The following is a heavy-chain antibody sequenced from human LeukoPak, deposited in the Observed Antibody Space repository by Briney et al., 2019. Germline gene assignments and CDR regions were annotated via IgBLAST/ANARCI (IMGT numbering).Heavy chain of an antibody. V-gene: IGHV3-7*01. CDR2: IKQDGSEK. CDR1: GFTFSSYW. CDR3: ARIVVVVTAIGLDAFDI. Sequence: PGGSLRLSCAASGFTFSSYWMSWVRQAPGKGLEWAANIKQDGSEKYYVDSVKGRFTISRDNAKNSLYLQMNSLRAEDTAVYYCARIVVVVTAIGLDAFDIWGQGTMVTVSS. D-gene: IGHD2-21*02. J-gene: IGHJ3*02.